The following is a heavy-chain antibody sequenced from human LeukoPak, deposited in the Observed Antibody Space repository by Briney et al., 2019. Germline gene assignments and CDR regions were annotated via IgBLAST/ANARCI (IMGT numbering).Heavy chain of an antibody. Sequence: SETLSLTCAVYGGSFSGYYWSWIRQPPGEGLEWIGEINHSGSTNYNPSLKSRVTISVDTSKNQFSLKLSSVTAADTAVYYCARGRRDGYNFIPDWGQGTLVTVSS. CDR2: INHSGST. J-gene: IGHJ4*02. CDR1: GGSFSGYY. V-gene: IGHV4-34*01. CDR3: ARGRRDGYNFIPD. D-gene: IGHD5-24*01.